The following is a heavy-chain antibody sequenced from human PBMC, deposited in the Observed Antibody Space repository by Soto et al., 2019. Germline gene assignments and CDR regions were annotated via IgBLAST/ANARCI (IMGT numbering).Heavy chain of an antibody. J-gene: IGHJ6*02. CDR2: ISAYNGNT. CDR3: VKESRCSSTSCYGTPLYYYYYGMDV. V-gene: IGHV1-18*01. Sequence: ASVKVSCKASGYTFTSYSISWVRQAPGQGLEWMGWISAYNGNTNYAQKLQGRVTMTTDTSTSTAYMELRSLRAEDTAVYYCVKESRCSSTSCYGTPLYYYYYGMDVWGQGTTVTVSS. D-gene: IGHD2-2*01. CDR1: GYTFTSYS.